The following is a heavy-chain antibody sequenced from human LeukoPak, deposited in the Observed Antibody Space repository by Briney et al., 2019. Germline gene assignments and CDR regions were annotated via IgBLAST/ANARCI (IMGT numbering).Heavy chain of an antibody. CDR1: GFTFSSYG. CDR3: TKESLSRAFEI. V-gene: IGHV3-23*01. Sequence: GGSLRLSCTASGFTFSSYGMSWVRQAPGKGLEWVSAISGSGGSTYYADSVKGRFTISRDNSKNTLYLQMNSLRAEDTAIYYCTKESLSRAFEIWGQGTMVTVSS. J-gene: IGHJ3*02. CDR2: ISGSGGST.